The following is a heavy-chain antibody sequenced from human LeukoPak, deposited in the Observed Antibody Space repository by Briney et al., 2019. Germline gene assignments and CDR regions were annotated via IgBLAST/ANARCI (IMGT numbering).Heavy chain of an antibody. CDR3: GRHQLRHPLDY. CDR1: GGSISSGDYF. CDR2: ISYSGST. J-gene: IGHJ4*02. V-gene: IGHV4-30-4*08. D-gene: IGHD4-23*01. Sequence: PSETLSLTCTVSGGSISSGDYFWSWIRQPRGKGLEYIGYISYSGSTYYNPSLKSRVTISEDTSKNEFSLKLGSVTAADTAVYFCGRHQLRHPLDYWGQGSLVTVSS.